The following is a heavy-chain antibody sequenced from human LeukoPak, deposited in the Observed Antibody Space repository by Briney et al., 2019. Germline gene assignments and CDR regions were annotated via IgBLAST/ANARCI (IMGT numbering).Heavy chain of an antibody. V-gene: IGHV4-39*01. CDR2: IYYSGST. J-gene: IGHJ4*02. CDR3: ARLKAYYDFWSGSPNGYYFDY. Sequence: SETLSLTCTVSGGSISSSSYYWGWIRQPPGKGLERIGSIYYSGSTYYNPSLKSRVTISVDTSKNQFSLKLSSVTAAGTAVYYCARLKAYYDFWSGSPNGYYFDYWGQGTLVTVSS. D-gene: IGHD3-3*01. CDR1: GGSISSSSYY.